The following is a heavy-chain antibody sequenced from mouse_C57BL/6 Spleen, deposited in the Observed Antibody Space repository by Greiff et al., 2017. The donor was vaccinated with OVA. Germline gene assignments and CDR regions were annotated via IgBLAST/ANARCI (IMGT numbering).Heavy chain of an antibody. Sequence: VQLQQPGAELVRPGSSVKLSCKASGYTFTSYWMHWVKQRPIQGLEWIGNIDPSDSETHYTQKFKDKATLTVDKSSSTAYMQLSSLTSEDSAVYYCARGAYYYGSRYAMDYWGQGTSVTVSS. D-gene: IGHD1-1*01. V-gene: IGHV1-52*01. CDR2: IDPSDSET. J-gene: IGHJ4*01. CDR3: ARGAYYYGSRYAMDY. CDR1: GYTFTSYW.